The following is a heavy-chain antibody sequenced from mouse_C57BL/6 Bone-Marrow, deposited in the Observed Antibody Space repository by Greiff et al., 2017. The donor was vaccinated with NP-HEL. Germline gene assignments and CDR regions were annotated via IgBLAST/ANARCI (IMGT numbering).Heavy chain of an antibody. CDR3: AILYYFDD. V-gene: IGHV1-69*01. CDR1: GYTFTSYW. J-gene: IGHJ2*01. Sequence: QVQLQQSGAELVMPGASVKLSCKASGYTFTSYWMHWVKQRPGQGLEWIGEIDPSDSYTNYNQKFKGKSTLTVDKSSSTAYMQLSSLTSEDSAVYYCAILYYFDDWGQGTTLTVSS. CDR2: IDPSDSYT.